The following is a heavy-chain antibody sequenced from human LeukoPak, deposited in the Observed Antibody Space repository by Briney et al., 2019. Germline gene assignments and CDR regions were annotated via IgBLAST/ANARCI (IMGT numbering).Heavy chain of an antibody. Sequence: HPGGSLRLSCVGSGFTFSNYLMNWVRQAPGKGLEWVSFISSTGGTIYYADAVKGRFTISADKSISTAYLQWSSLKASDTAMYYCARANTAMVPVDYWGQGTPVTVSS. CDR3: ARANTAMVPVDY. D-gene: IGHD5-18*01. CDR1: GFTFSNYL. V-gene: IGHV3-48*01. CDR2: ISSTGGTI. J-gene: IGHJ4*02.